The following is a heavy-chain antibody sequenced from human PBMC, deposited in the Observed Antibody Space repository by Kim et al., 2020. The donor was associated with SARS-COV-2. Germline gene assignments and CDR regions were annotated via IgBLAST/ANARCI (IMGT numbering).Heavy chain of an antibody. CDR3: AKPPGYCSSTSCWGAFDI. V-gene: IGHV3-30*18. CDR1: GFTFSSYG. CDR2: ISYDGSNK. D-gene: IGHD2-2*01. Sequence: GGSLRLSCAASGFTFSSYGMHWVRQAPGKGLEWVAVISYDGSNKYYADSVKGRFTISRDNSKNTLYLQMNSLRAEDTAVYYCAKPPGYCSSTSCWGAFDIWGQGTMVTVSS. J-gene: IGHJ3*02.